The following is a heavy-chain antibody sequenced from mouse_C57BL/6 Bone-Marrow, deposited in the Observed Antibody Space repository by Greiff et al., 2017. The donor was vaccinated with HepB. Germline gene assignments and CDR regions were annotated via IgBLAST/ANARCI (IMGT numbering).Heavy chain of an antibody. CDR3: ASFYYGKGSFAY. CDR1: GYAFSSSW. D-gene: IGHD2-1*01. J-gene: IGHJ3*01. CDR2: IYPGDGDT. Sequence: VQLQQSGPELVKPGASVKISCKASGYAFSSSWMNWVKQRPGKGLEWIGRIYPGDGDTNYNGKFKGKATLTADKSSSTAYMQLSSLTSEDSAVYFCASFYYGKGSFAYWGQGTLVTVSA. V-gene: IGHV1-82*01.